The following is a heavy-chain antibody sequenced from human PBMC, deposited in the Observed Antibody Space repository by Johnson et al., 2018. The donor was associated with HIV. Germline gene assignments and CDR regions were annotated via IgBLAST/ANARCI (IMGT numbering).Heavy chain of an antibody. CDR3: AKDPRFSNGGAFDV. Sequence: QVQLVESGGGLVQPGGSLRLSCAASGFTISNNYMHWVRQAPGKGLEWVPFMRYDGSNNCFVDSVKGRFTISRDNSKKTLYLQLNGLRAEDTAVYYCAKDPRFSNGGAFDVWGQGTMVTVSS. D-gene: IGHD3-16*01. V-gene: IGHV3-30*02. CDR1: GFTISNNY. J-gene: IGHJ3*01. CDR2: MRYDGSNN.